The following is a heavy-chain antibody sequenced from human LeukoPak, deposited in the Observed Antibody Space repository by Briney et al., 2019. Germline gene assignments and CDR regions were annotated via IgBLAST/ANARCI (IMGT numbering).Heavy chain of an antibody. Sequence: GGSLRLSCATSGFTFSDYGMHWVRQAPGKGLEWVAVIWYDGSNKYYADSVKGRFTISRDNSKNTLYLQMNSLRAEDTAVYYCARRTAAAGTGGGDYWGQGTLVTVSS. CDR1: GFTFSDYG. D-gene: IGHD6-13*01. CDR3: ARRTAAAGTGGGDY. CDR2: IWYDGSNK. J-gene: IGHJ4*02. V-gene: IGHV3-33*01.